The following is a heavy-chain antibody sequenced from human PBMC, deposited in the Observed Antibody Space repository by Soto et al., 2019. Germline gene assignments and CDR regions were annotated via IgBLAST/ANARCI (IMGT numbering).Heavy chain of an antibody. D-gene: IGHD5-18*01. CDR1: GFTPSVSD. V-gene: IGHV3-72*01. CDR3: VRDTYFSDSRGYTRCIDH. J-gene: IGHJ5*02. CDR2: SIDRASGYNT. Sequence: GSLRHSCAPSGFTPSVSDIDCVRQTPEKRGGWVGSSIDRASGYNTIYAASVKGRFATSRDDSNNLVYLEMNSLTTEDTAVYYCVRDTYFSDSRGYTRCIDHWGQGTLVTVSS.